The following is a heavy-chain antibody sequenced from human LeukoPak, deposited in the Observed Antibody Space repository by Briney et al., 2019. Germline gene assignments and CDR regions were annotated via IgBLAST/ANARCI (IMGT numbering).Heavy chain of an antibody. Sequence: YDMSWVRQAPGKGLEWIGSIYYSGSTYYNPSLKSRVTISVDTSKNQFSLKLSSVTAADTAVYYCARQGNWFDPWGQGTLVTVSS. CDR1: YD. V-gene: IGHV4-39*01. J-gene: IGHJ5*02. CDR2: IYYSGST. CDR3: ARQGNWFDP.